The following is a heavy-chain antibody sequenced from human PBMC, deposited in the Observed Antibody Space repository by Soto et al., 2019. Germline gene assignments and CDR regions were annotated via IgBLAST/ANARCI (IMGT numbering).Heavy chain of an antibody. J-gene: IGHJ6*02. CDR2: IYYSGST. CDR1: GGSISSSSYY. CDR3: ARAKGIAVAGRGGGYYYYGMDV. D-gene: IGHD6-19*01. V-gene: IGHV4-39*07. Sequence: SETLSLTSTVSGGSISSSSYYWGWIRQPPGKGLEWIGSIYYSGSTNYNPSLKSRVTISVDTSKNQFSLKLSSVTAADTAVYYCARAKGIAVAGRGGGYYYYGMDVWGQGTTVTVSS.